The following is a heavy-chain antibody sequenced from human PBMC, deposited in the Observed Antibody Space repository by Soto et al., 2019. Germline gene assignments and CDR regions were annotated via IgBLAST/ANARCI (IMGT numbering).Heavy chain of an antibody. CDR3: ARESIVGATNTFDY. CDR1: GFTVSSNY. D-gene: IGHD1-26*01. Sequence: EVQLVESGGGLVQSGESLRLSCAASGFTVSSNYMSWVRRAPGKGLEWVSIIYSGGSTYYADSVKGRFTISRDNSKNTLYLQMNSLRAEDTAVYYCARESIVGATNTFDYWGQGTLVTVSS. CDR2: IYSGGST. V-gene: IGHV3-66*01. J-gene: IGHJ4*02.